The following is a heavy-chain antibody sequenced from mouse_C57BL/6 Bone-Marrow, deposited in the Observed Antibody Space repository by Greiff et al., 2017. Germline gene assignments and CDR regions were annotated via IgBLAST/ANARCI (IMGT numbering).Heavy chain of an antibody. CDR2: IYPRSGNT. D-gene: IGHD1-3*01. V-gene: IGHV1-81*01. CDR1: GYTFTSYG. CDR3: AREDNLRMDY. Sequence: QVQLQQPGAELVKPGASVKLSCKASGYTFTSYGISWVKQRTGQGLEWIGEIYPRSGNTYYNEKFKGKATLTADKSSSTAYMELRSLTSEDSAVYFCAREDNLRMDYWGQGTSVTVSS. J-gene: IGHJ4*01.